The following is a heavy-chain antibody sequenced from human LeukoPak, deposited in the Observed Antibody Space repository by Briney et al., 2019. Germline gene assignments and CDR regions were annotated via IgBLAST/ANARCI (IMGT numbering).Heavy chain of an antibody. CDR1: VGSISSSSSDYY. J-gene: IGHJ4*02. Sequence: KPSETLSLTYTVSVGSISSSSSDYYWGWGRQPPGKGLDWIGSISYRGTTYYNPSLNIRVTISTDTSNNQISLKLTSVTAADTAVHYCARHRHSHCYDYWGQGTLVTVSS. D-gene: IGHD5-18*01. CDR2: ISYRGTT. V-gene: IGHV4-39*01. CDR3: ARHRHSHCYDY.